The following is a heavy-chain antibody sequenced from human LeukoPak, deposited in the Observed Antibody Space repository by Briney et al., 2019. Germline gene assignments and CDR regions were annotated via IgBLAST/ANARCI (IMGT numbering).Heavy chain of an antibody. Sequence: GASVKVSCKASGYTFTAYYIHWVRQAPGQGLEWMGRINPNSSDTNYAQKFQCSVTLTRDTSINTAYMELSRLRSDDTAVYYCAKLGIGSTTRAWFDPWGQGTLVTVSS. V-gene: IGHV1-2*06. CDR3: AKLGIGSTTRAWFDP. D-gene: IGHD1-26*01. CDR2: INPNSSDT. J-gene: IGHJ5*02. CDR1: GYTFTAYY.